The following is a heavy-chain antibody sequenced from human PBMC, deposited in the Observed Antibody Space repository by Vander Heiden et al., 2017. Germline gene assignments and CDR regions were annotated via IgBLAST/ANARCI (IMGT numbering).Heavy chain of an antibody. Sequence: GYGMHWVRQAPGKDLEWVAVISYDGSNKKYADSVQGRLTIPRDDSNNTLYLQMNSMRVEDTAVYYCARDWIPLLWFGESHYYGMDVWGQGTTVTVSS. CDR3: ARDWIPLLWFGESHYYGMDV. D-gene: IGHD3-10*01. CDR2: ISYDGSNK. V-gene: IGHV3-30*04. CDR1: GYG. J-gene: IGHJ6*02.